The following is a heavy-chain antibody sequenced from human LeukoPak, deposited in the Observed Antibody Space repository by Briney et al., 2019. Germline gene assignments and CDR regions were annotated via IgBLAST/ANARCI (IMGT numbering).Heavy chain of an antibody. D-gene: IGHD3-10*01. CDR3: VRAIVRGVPYNWFDT. Sequence: GASVKVSCKASGYTFTSYDINWVRQATGQGLEWMGWMNPNSGNTGYAQKFQGRVTMTRNTSISTAYMELSSLRSQDTAVYCCVRAIVRGVPYNWFDTWGQGTLVTVSS. CDR1: GYTFTSYD. J-gene: IGHJ5*02. V-gene: IGHV1-8*01. CDR2: MNPNSGNT.